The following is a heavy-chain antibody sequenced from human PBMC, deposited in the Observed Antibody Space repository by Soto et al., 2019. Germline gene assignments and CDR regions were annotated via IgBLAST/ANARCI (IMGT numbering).Heavy chain of an antibody. Sequence: GASVKVSCKASGGTFSSYAISWVRQAPGQGLEWMGGIIPIFGTANYAQKFQGRFTISRDNSKNTLYLQMNSLRAEDTAVYYCARDATGVLTYWGQGTLVTVSS. CDR1: GGTFSSYA. CDR3: ARDATGVLTY. CDR2: IIPIFGTA. J-gene: IGHJ4*02. V-gene: IGHV1-69*05. D-gene: IGHD7-27*01.